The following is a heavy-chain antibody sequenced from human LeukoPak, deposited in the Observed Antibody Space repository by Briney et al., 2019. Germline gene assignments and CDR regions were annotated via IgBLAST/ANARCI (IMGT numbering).Heavy chain of an antibody. CDR3: AKAEGATLFYYGVDV. V-gene: IGHV3-23*01. Sequence: GGSLRLSCVASKFTFGNYAMNWVRQAPGKGLEWVSTISSGGGDTYYAGSVKGRFTISRDNSKNTLSLRMNSLRAEDTAVYYCAKAEGATLFYYGVDVWGQGTTVTVSS. CDR2: ISSGGGDT. CDR1: KFTFGNYA. J-gene: IGHJ6*02.